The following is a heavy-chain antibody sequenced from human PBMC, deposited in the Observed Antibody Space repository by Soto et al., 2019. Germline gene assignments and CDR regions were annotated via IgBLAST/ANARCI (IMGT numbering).Heavy chain of an antibody. CDR2: ISGSGGSA. CDR1: GFTFSSYA. CDR3: ANEFSSSWPFDY. Sequence: EVQLLESGGGLVQPGGSLRLSCAASGFTFSSYAMSWVRQAPGKGLEWVSAISGSGGSAYYADSVKGRFTISRDNSKNTLDLQMNSLIAEDTAVYYCANEFSSSWPFDYWGQGTLVTVS. J-gene: IGHJ4*02. V-gene: IGHV3-23*01. D-gene: IGHD6-13*01.